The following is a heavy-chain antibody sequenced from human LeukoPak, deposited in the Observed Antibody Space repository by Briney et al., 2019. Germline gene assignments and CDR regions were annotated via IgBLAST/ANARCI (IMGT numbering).Heavy chain of an antibody. CDR3: ARGRNYYDSSGYCDY. CDR1: GFTFSGYS. CDR2: ISSSSSTI. D-gene: IGHD3-22*01. Sequence: GGSLRLSCAASGFTFSGYSMNWVRQAPGKGLEWVSYISSSSSTIYYADSVKGRFTISRVNAKNSLYLQMNSLRDEDTAVYYCARGRNYYDSSGYCDYWGQGTLVTVSS. V-gene: IGHV3-48*02. J-gene: IGHJ4*02.